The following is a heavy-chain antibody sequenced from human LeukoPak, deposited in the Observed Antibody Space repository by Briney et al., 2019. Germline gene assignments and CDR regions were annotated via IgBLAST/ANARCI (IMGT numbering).Heavy chain of an antibody. CDR2: ISYDGSNK. J-gene: IGHJ3*02. CDR1: GFTFSSYA. V-gene: IGHV3-30-3*01. Sequence: GALRLSCAASGFTFSSYAMHWVRQAPSKGLEWVAVISYDGSNKYYADSVKGRFTISRDNSKNTLYLQMNSLRAEDTAVYYCARDLNDAFDIWGQGTMVTVSS. CDR3: ARDLNDAFDI.